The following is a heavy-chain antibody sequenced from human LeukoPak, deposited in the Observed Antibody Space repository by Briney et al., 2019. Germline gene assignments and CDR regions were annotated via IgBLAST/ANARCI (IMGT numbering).Heavy chain of an antibody. CDR1: GLTFRSYA. D-gene: IGHD6-13*01. J-gene: IGHJ3*02. CDR3: ASAYSSSWPSPNAFDI. V-gene: IGHV3-23*01. CDR2: ISGSGGST. Sequence: GGSLRLSCAASGLTFRSYAMSWVRQAPGKGLEWVSGISGSGGSTYYADSVKGRFTISRDNAKNSLYLQMNSLRAEDTAVYYCASAYSSSWPSPNAFDIWGQGTMVTVSS.